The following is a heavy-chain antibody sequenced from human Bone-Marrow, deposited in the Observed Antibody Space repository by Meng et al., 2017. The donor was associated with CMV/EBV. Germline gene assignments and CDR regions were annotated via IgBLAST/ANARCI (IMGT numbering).Heavy chain of an antibody. CDR3: TADFLGVYYFDY. J-gene: IGHJ4*02. D-gene: IGHD2-8*01. V-gene: IGHV3-15*01. Sequence: GGSLRLSCEASGFTFSKAWMSWVRQAVGKRLEWVGRIKSITDGGTTHYAAPVKDRFTISRDDSKNTLYLQMNSLKTEDTAVYYCTADFLGVYYFDYWGQGTLVTVSS. CDR1: GFTFSKAW. CDR2: IKSITDGGTT.